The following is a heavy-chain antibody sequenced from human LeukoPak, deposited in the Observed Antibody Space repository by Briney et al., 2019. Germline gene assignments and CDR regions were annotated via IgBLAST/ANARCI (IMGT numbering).Heavy chain of an antibody. Sequence: ASVKVSCTVSGYTLTELSMHWVRQAPGKGLEWMGGFDPEDGETIYAQKFQGRVTMTEDTSTDTAYMELSSLRSEDTAVYYCATDLGFSARGLPAAFDIWGQGTMVTVSS. D-gene: IGHD3-10*01. CDR3: ATDLGFSARGLPAAFDI. V-gene: IGHV1-24*01. CDR1: GYTLTELS. CDR2: FDPEDGET. J-gene: IGHJ3*02.